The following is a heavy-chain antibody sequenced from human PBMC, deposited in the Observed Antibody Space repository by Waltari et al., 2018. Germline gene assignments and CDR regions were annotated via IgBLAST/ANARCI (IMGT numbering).Heavy chain of an antibody. V-gene: IGHV4-59*11. J-gene: IGHJ3*02. CDR2: IYYSGST. CDR3: ARETGFWSGGNAFDI. Sequence: QEQLQESGPGLVKPSETLSLTCTVSGGSISSHYWSWIRQPPGKGLEWIGYIYYSGSTNYNPSLKSRVTISVDTSKNQFSLKLSSVTAADTAVYYCARETGFWSGGNAFDIWGQGTMVTVSS. CDR1: GGSISSHY. D-gene: IGHD3-3*01.